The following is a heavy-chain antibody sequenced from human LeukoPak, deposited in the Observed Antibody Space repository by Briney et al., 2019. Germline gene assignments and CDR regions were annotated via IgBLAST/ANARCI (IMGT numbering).Heavy chain of an antibody. Sequence: SETLSLTCTVSGGSISTDSYYWGWIRQPPGKGLEWIGSIYYSGSTHYNPSLKSRVTLSLDTSKNQFSLKLSSVTAADTAVYYRARDGEMATIENYFAYWGQGTLVTVSS. J-gene: IGHJ4*02. CDR1: GGSISTDSYY. D-gene: IGHD5-24*01. V-gene: IGHV4-39*07. CDR2: IYYSGST. CDR3: ARDGEMATIENYFAY.